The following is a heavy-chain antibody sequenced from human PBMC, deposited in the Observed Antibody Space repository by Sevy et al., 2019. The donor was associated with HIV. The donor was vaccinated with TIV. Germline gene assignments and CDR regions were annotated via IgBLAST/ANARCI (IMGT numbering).Heavy chain of an antibody. D-gene: IGHD1-1*01. CDR2: LSSSSTYI. Sequence: GGSLRLACAASGFTFSTYSMNWVRRAPGKGLEWVSSLSSSSTYIVYADSLRGRLTISRDNAKNSLYLQMNSLRAEDTAVYYCARYASTTGLDYWGQGTLVTVSS. CDR3: ARYASTTGLDY. V-gene: IGHV3-21*01. CDR1: GFTFSTYS. J-gene: IGHJ4*02.